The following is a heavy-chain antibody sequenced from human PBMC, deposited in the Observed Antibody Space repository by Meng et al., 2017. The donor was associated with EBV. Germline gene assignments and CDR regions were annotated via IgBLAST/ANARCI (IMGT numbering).Heavy chain of an antibody. CDR2: IIPIFETA. D-gene: IGHD3-10*01. CDR1: GVTIYNYA. Sequence: VNLVESGVGVAWRGSSFKIAGKSSGVTIYNYAFSWVLQAHGQGLWWMGAIIPIFETADYAQIFQGRVTITADESTSTTYMELSSLGSADTAMYYFAGTVLRSGTFYSLDSWGQGSLVTVSS. J-gene: IGHJ4*02. CDR3: AGTVLRSGTFYSLDS. V-gene: IGHV1-69*01.